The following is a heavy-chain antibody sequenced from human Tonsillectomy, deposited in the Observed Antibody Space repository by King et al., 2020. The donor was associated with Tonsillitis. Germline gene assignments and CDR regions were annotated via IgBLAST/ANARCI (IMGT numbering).Heavy chain of an antibody. V-gene: IGHV1-69*01. J-gene: IGHJ6*02. CDR3: ARIPFVSSGPERYYYYYGMDV. CDR2: IIPIFGTA. D-gene: IGHD6-25*01. Sequence: QLVQSGAEVKKPGSSVKVSCKASGGTFGSYAINWVRQAPGQGLEWMGGIIPIFGTANYAQKFQGRVTITADESTSTVYMELRSLRSEDTAVYYCARIPFVSSGPERYYYYYGMDVWGQGTTVTVSS. CDR1: GGTFGSYA.